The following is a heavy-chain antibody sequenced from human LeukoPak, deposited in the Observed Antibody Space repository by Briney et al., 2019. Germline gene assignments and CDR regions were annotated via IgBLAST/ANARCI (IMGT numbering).Heavy chain of an antibody. CDR3: ARQPANTAAFDI. CDR1: GGSIYTYY. CDR2: VRDNGES. D-gene: IGHD5-18*01. Sequence: PSEALSLTCTVSGGSIYTYYWSWIRQPPGKGLEWIAYVRDNGESNYNPSLKSRVAISLDTANNQISLRLNFVTAADTAIYYCARQPANTAAFDIWGLGTMVTVSS. V-gene: IGHV4-59*08. J-gene: IGHJ3*02.